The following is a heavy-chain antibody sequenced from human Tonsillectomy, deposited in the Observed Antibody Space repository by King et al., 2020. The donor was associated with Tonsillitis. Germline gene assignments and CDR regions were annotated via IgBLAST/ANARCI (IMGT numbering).Heavy chain of an antibody. J-gene: IGHJ6*03. CDR2: IRSKAYGGTT. CDR3: TRDSAYYDFWSGYNYYYYMDV. V-gene: IGHV3-49*04. CDR1: GFTFGDYA. D-gene: IGHD3-3*01. Sequence: VQLVESGGGLVQPGRSLRLSCTASGFTFGDYAMSWVRQAPGKGLEWVGFIRSKAYGGTTEYAASVKGRFTISRDDSKSIAYLQMNSLKTEDTAVYYCTRDSAYYDFWSGYNYYYYMDVWGKGTTVTVSS.